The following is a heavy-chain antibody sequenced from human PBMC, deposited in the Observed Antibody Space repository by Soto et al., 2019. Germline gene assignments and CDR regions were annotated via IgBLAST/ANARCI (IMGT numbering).Heavy chain of an antibody. CDR3: ARCIQGDYYYGMDG. CDR2: INGDYGNT. V-gene: IGHV1-18*01. CDR1: GYTFYGHS. J-gene: IGHJ6*02. Sequence: QAQLGQSGAEVKKPGASVKVSCKASGYTFYGHSISWVRQAPGQGLEWRGRINGDYGNTQYPQKFRGRVTMTTDTSTTTVYMELTTLRSDDTAVYYCARCIQGDYYYGMDGWGQGTTVTVSS. D-gene: IGHD5-18*01.